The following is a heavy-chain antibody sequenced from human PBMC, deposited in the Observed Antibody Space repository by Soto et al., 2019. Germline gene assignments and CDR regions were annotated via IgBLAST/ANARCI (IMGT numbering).Heavy chain of an antibody. CDR3: GKVGGGDIVVVPAAIYVGNYYGMDV. CDR1: GFTFSSYA. D-gene: IGHD2-2*01. J-gene: IGHJ6*02. CDR2: ISGSGGST. Sequence: GGSLRLSCAASGFTFSSYAMSWVRQAPGKGLEWVSAISGSGGSTYYADSVKGRFTISRDNSKNTLYLQMNSLRAKHPAVYYCGKVGGGDIVVVPAAIYVGNYYGMDVWGQGTTVTVSS. V-gene: IGHV3-23*01.